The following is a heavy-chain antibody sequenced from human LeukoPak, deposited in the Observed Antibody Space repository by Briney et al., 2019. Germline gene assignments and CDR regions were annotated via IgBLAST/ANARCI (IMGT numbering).Heavy chain of an antibody. J-gene: IGHJ4*02. CDR3: AKDSVVGANTGLDY. CDR1: GCTFSSYA. V-gene: IGHV3-23*01. Sequence: PGGSLRLSCAASGCTFSSYAMDWVRQAPGKGLEWVSVISDSGDTTYYADSVKGRFTISRDNSKNTLYLQMNSLRAEDTAVCYCAKDSVVGANTGLDYWGQGTLVTVSS. CDR2: ISDSGDTT. D-gene: IGHD1-26*01.